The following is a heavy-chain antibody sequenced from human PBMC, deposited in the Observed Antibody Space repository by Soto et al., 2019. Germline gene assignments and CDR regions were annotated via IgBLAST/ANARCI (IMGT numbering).Heavy chain of an antibody. CDR2: ISYDGSNK. D-gene: IGHD5-12*01. V-gene: IGHV3-30-3*01. J-gene: IGHJ4*02. Sequence: QVQLVESGGGVVQPGRSLRLSCAASGFTFSSYAMHWVRQAPGKGLEWVAVISYDGSNKYYADSVKGRFTISRDNPKNTLYLQMNSLRAEDTAVYYCARGRVEMATNIDYWGQGTLVTVSS. CDR1: GFTFSSYA. CDR3: ARGRVEMATNIDY.